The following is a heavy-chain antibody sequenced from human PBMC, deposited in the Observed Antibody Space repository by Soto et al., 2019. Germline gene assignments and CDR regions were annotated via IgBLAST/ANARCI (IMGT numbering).Heavy chain of an antibody. CDR3: ARTVAWGFDP. J-gene: IGHJ5*02. Sequence: SETLSLTCSVSGDSISRNYWSWIRQPPGKGLEWIGYIYYSGSTYYNPSLKSRVTISVDTSKNQFSLKLSSVTAADTAVYYCARTVAWGFDPWGQGTLVTVSS. D-gene: IGHD1-26*01. CDR1: GDSISRNY. CDR2: IYYSGST. V-gene: IGHV4-30-4*08.